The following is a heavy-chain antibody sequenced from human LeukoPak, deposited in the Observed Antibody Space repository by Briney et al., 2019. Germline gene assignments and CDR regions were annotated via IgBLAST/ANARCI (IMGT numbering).Heavy chain of an antibody. J-gene: IGHJ4*02. Sequence: GGSLRLSCAASGFTFSSYWMHWVRQAPGKGLVWVSRINTDGSSTSYADSVKGRSTVSRDNAKNTLYLQMNSLRAEDTAVYYCASITGATALGDWGQGTLVTVSS. CDR2: INTDGSST. D-gene: IGHD1-20*01. CDR1: GFTFSSYW. V-gene: IGHV3-74*01. CDR3: ASITGATALGD.